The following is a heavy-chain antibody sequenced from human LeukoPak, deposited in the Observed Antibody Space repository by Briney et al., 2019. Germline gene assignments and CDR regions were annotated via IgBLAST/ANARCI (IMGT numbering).Heavy chain of an antibody. D-gene: IGHD5-18*01. Sequence: ASVKVSCKASGYTFRSYGFTWVRQAPGQGLEWMGWISAYNGNTHYAQKLQGRVTMTTDTSTSTAYMELRSLRSDDTAVYYCAREGIQLWLDLSYWGQGTLVTVSS. J-gene: IGHJ4*02. CDR3: AREGIQLWLDLSY. V-gene: IGHV1-18*01. CDR2: ISAYNGNT. CDR1: GYTFRSYG.